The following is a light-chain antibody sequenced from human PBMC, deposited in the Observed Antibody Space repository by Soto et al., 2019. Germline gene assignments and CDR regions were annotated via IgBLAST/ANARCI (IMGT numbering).Light chain of an antibody. CDR2: SVS. Sequence: QSALTQPASVSGSPGQSITISCTGTSSDVGGYNYVSWYQQHPGKAPKLMIYSVSNRPSGVSNRFSGSKSGNTASLTISGLQAEDEADYYCISYTVSRSYVFGTGTKLTVL. CDR3: ISYTVSRSYV. J-gene: IGLJ1*01. CDR1: SSDVGGYNY. V-gene: IGLV2-14*01.